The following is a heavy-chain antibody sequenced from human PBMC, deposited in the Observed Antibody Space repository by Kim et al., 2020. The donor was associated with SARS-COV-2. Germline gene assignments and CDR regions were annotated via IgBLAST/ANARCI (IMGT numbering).Heavy chain of an antibody. CDR2: INGDGGMT. V-gene: IGHV3-74*03. D-gene: IGHD1-7*01. J-gene: IGHJ4*02. Sequence: GGSLRLSCSASGVPFRGNWLQWVRQRPGQGLVWVSLINGDGGMTTYADSVKGRFTVSRGGPENTLHLQMNRLRPEDTAVYYCATGNYWAALYWGRGPLVTVFS. CDR3: ATGNYWAALY. CDR1: GVPFRGNW.